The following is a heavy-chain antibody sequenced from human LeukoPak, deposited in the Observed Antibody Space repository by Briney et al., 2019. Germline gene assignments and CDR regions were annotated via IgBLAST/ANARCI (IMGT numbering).Heavy chain of an antibody. CDR2: IYSGGST. CDR1: GFTVSSNY. V-gene: IGHV3-53*01. Sequence: GGSLRLSCAASGFTVSSNYMSWDRQAPGKGLEWVSVIYSGGSTYYADSVKGRFTISRDNSKNTLYLQMNSLRAEDTAVYYCAREDYYDSSGYYYEDWGQGTLVTVSS. D-gene: IGHD3-22*01. J-gene: IGHJ4*02. CDR3: AREDYYDSSGYYYED.